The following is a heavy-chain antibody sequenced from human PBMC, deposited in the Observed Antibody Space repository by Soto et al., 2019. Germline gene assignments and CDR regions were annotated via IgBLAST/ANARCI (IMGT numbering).Heavy chain of an antibody. CDR1: GLTFSSYG. CDR3: VRDSESCFDI. CDR2: IGYDGSNK. V-gene: IGHV3-33*01. Sequence: QVQLVESGGGVVQPGRSLRLSCAASGLTFSSYGMHWVRQAPGKGLEWVAVIGYDGSNKYYADSVKGRFTISRDNSKNTLYLQMTSLRAEDTAVYYCVRDSESCFDIWGQGTMVTVSS. J-gene: IGHJ3*02.